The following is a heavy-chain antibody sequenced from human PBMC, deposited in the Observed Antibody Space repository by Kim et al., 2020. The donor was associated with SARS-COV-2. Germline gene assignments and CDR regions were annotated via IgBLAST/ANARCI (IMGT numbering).Heavy chain of an antibody. Sequence: GGSLRLSCAASGFTFSSYAMSWVRQAPGKGLEWVSSITNSGGSTSYADSVKGRFTISRDNSENTLYLQMNSLRAEDTAVYFCAKSTGYYDSWGQGTLVTVSS. D-gene: IGHD3-22*01. V-gene: IGHV3-23*01. CDR1: GFTFSSYA. CDR3: AKSTGYYDS. J-gene: IGHJ5*01. CDR2: ITNSGGST.